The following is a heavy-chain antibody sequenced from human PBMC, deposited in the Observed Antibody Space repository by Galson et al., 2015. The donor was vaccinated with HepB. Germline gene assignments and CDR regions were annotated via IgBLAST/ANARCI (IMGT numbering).Heavy chain of an antibody. J-gene: IGHJ4*02. CDR2: IRGSDDTT. Sequence: SLRLSCAASGFTFRNYAMHWVRQAPGKGLEWVSAIRGSDDTTYYADSVKGRFTISRDNSKNTLSLQMNSLRVEDSAVYYRAKKVGASTGRFDYWGQGTLVAVSS. CDR1: GFTFRNYA. D-gene: IGHD1-26*01. CDR3: AKKVGASTGRFDY. V-gene: IGHV3-23*01.